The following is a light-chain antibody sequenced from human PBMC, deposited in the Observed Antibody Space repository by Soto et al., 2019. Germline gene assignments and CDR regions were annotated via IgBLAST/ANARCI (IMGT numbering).Light chain of an antibody. CDR1: QNVSSN. CDR2: GAS. CDR3: QQYNDWPT. J-gene: IGKJ1*01. V-gene: IGKV3-15*01. Sequence: EIVMTPSPATLSVSAGERATLSCRASQNVSSNLAWYQLKDGQVPRLLIYGASTRATDIPASFSGSWSGTEFTLTIRSLQSEDFAVYHCQQYNDWPTCGQGTKVDIK.